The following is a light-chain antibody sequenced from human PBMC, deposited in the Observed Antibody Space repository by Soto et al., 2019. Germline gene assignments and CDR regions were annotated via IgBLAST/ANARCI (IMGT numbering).Light chain of an antibody. CDR3: QQYGSSLYT. J-gene: IGKJ2*01. V-gene: IGKV3-20*01. Sequence: EIVLTQSPGTLSLSPGERATLSCRASQSVSSSYLAWYQQKPGQAPRLLIYDASSRATGIPDRFSGSGSGTEFTFTISRLEPEDFAVYYCQQYGSSLYTFGQGTKLEIK. CDR2: DAS. CDR1: QSVSSSY.